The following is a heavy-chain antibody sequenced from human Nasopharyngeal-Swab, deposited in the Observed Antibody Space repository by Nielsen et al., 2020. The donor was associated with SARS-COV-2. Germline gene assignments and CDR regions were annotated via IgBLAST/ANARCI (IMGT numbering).Heavy chain of an antibody. CDR2: INPSGGST. J-gene: IGHJ4*02. CDR3: ARDKHPRDCSGGSCYLLDY. D-gene: IGHD2-15*01. V-gene: IGHV1-46*01. Sequence: WVRQAPGQGLEWMGIINPSGGSTSYAQKFQGRVTMTRDTSTSTVYMKLSSLRSEDTAVYYCARDKHPRDCSGGSCYLLDYWGQGTLVTVSS.